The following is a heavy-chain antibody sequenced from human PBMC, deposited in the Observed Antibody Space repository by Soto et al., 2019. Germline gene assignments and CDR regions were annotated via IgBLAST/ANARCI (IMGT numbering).Heavy chain of an antibody. CDR1: GFTFSRYE. CDR2: IGTSGKTI. D-gene: IGHD4-4*01. Sequence: LRLSCAVSGFTFSRYEMSWVRQAPGKGLEWVSYIGTSGKTIYYADSVRGRFTISRDNAKNSLYLQMNSLRAEDTAVYYCARDPAIYSGNFDYGLDVWGQGTTVTVSS. CDR3: ARDPAIYSGNFDYGLDV. J-gene: IGHJ6*02. V-gene: IGHV3-48*03.